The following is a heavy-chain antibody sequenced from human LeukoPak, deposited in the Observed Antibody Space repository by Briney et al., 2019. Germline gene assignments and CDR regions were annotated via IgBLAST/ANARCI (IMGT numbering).Heavy chain of an antibody. J-gene: IGHJ6*03. CDR2: MNPNSGNT. V-gene: IGHV1-8*03. Sequence: GASVKVSCKASGYTFTSYDINWVRQATGQGLEWMGWMNPNSGNTGYAQKFQGSVTITRNTSISTAYMELSSLRSEDTAVYYCARGPFPTSHYYYYMDVWGKGTTVTVSS. CDR1: GYTFTSYD. D-gene: IGHD4-11*01. CDR3: ARGPFPTSHYYYYMDV.